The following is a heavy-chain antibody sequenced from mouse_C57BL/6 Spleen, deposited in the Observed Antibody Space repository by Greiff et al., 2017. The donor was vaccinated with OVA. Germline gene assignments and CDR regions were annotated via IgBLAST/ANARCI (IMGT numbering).Heavy chain of an antibody. CDR1: GYTFTSYG. D-gene: IGHD2-10*02. Sequence: QVQLQQSGAELARPGASVKLSCKASGYTFTSYGISWVKQRTGQGLEWIGLVYPYNGGTSYNQKFKGKATLTVDTSSSTAYMELNSLTSEDSAVYYCARGYGNYGGYFDYWGQGTTLTVSS. CDR2: VYPYNGGT. V-gene: IGHV1-81*01. CDR3: ARGYGNYGGYFDY. J-gene: IGHJ2*01.